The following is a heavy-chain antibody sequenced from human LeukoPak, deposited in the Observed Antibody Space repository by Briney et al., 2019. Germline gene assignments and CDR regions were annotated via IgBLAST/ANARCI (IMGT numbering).Heavy chain of an antibody. CDR3: ARSSSGWYPSHY. Sequence: ASVKVSCKASGYTFTGYYMHWVRQAPGQGLEWMGWINPNSGGTNYAQKFQGRVTMTRDTSISTAYMELSRLRSDDTAVYYCARSSSGWYPSHYWGQGTLVTVSS. J-gene: IGHJ4*02. V-gene: IGHV1-2*02. D-gene: IGHD6-19*01. CDR1: GYTFTGYY. CDR2: INPNSGGT.